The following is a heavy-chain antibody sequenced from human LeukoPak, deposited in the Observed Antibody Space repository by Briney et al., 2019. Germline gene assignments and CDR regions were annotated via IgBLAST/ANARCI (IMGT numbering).Heavy chain of an antibody. CDR2: INHSGST. V-gene: IGHV4-34*01. J-gene: IGHJ4*02. CDR1: GGSFSGYY. CDR3: ARESSTVTRALDY. Sequence: SETLSLTCAVYGGSFSGYYWSWLRQPPGKGLEWIGEINHSGSTNYNPSLKSRVTISVDTSKNQFSLKLSSVTAADTAVYYCARESSTVTRALDYWGQGTLVTVSS. D-gene: IGHD4-17*01.